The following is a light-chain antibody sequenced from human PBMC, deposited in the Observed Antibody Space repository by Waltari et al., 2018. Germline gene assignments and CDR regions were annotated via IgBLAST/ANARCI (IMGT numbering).Light chain of an antibody. Sequence: EIVMTQSPATLSVSPGERATLPCRASQSVSSNLAWYQQKPGQDPRLLIYGASTRATGIPARFSGSGSATEFTLTISSLQSEDFALYYCQQYNNWPPAFGPGPKVDIK. V-gene: IGKV3-15*01. CDR3: QQYNNWPPA. J-gene: IGKJ3*01. CDR1: QSVSSN. CDR2: GAS.